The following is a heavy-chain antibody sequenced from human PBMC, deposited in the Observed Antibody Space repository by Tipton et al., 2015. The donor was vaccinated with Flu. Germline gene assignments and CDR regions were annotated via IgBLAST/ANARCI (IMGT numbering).Heavy chain of an antibody. J-gene: IGHJ4*02. CDR1: GGSFSGYY. D-gene: IGHD6-6*01. Sequence: TLSLTCAVYGGSFSGYYWSWIRQPPGKGLEWIGEINHSGSTNYNPSLKSRVTISVDTSKNQFSLKLSSVTAADTAVYYCARFVAFIAARGGIDYWGQGILVTVSS. CDR3: ARFVAFIAARGGIDY. V-gene: IGHV4-34*01. CDR2: INHSGST.